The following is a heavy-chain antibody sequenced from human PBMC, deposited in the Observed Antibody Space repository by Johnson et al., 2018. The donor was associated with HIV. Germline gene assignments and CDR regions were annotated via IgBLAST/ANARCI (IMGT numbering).Heavy chain of an antibody. CDR1: GFIFNNYA. J-gene: IGHJ3*02. V-gene: IGHV3-64*01. Sequence: EVQLVESGGGLVQPGGSLRLSCVASGFIFNNYAMHWVRQAPGRTLEYVSAISSNGGGTYYASFAKGRFTISRDNSKNTLYLQMGSLRAEDMAVYYCARRVGMIVVDRCAYDIWGQGTMVTVSS. CDR2: ISSNGGGT. D-gene: IGHD3-22*01. CDR3: ARRVGMIVVDRCAYDI.